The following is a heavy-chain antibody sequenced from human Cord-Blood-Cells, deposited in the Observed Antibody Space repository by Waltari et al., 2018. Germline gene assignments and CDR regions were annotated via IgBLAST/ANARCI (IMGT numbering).Heavy chain of an antibody. CDR2: INQRGST. J-gene: IGHJ6*02. V-gene: IGHV4-34*01. CDR1: GGSFSGYY. CDR3: ARGRVAYYYDSSGDYYYGMDV. Sequence: QVQLQQWGAGLLKPSETLSLTCAVYGGSFSGYYWCCIRQPPGKGLQWIGEINQRGSTNYNPSLKSRVTISVDTSKNQFSLKLSSVTAADTAVYYCARGRVAYYYDSSGDYYYGMDVWGQGTTVTVSS. D-gene: IGHD3-22*01.